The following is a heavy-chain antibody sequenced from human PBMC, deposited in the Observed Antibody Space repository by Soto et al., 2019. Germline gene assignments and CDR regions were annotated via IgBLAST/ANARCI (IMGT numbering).Heavy chain of an antibody. CDR2: INPNSGGT. Sequence: ASVKVSCKASGFTFTGHYIHWVRQAPGQGLGWMGWINPNSGGTSYAQKFQGRVTMTRDTSITTAYMELSRLSSDDTAVYYCAKSGSLFRPSLGYFDYWGQGNLVTVSS. D-gene: IGHD1-26*01. CDR3: AKSGSLFRPSLGYFDY. V-gene: IGHV1-2*02. CDR1: GFTFTGHY. J-gene: IGHJ4*02.